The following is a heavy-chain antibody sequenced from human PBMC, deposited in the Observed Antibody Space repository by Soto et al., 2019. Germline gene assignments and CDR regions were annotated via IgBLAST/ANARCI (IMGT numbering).Heavy chain of an antibody. CDR2: IIPNIGKA. V-gene: IGHV1-69*04. Sequence: SVKVSCKASGYTCTRYGISWVRQAPGQGLEWMGRIIPNIGKANYAQKLQGRVTITADKSTSTAYMELSSLRSEDTAVYYCARDRNVVVPAAMFGWFDPWGQGTLVTVSS. CDR1: GYTCTRYG. D-gene: IGHD2-2*01. CDR3: ARDRNVVVPAAMFGWFDP. J-gene: IGHJ5*02.